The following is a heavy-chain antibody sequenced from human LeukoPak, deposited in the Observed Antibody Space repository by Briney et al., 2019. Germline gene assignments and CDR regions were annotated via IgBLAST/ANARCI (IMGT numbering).Heavy chain of an antibody. D-gene: IGHD6-13*01. Sequence: SETLSLTCTVSGVSVTSYYWSWLRQPAGKGLEWIGRIYTSGSTSYNPSLRSRLTMTVDTSKNQFSLNLSSVTAADTAVYYCARFTKDSSSSSGYYFDYWGQGTLVTVSS. V-gene: IGHV4-4*07. CDR3: ARFTKDSSSSSGYYFDY. J-gene: IGHJ4*02. CDR1: GVSVTSYY. CDR2: IYTSGST.